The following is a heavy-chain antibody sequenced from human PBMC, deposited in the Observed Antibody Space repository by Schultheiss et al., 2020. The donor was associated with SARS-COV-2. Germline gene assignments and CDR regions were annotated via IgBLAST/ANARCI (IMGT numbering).Heavy chain of an antibody. CDR3: ARVSLEGAAAGIFDY. CDR2: INHSGST. V-gene: IGHV4-34*01. J-gene: IGHJ4*02. CDR1: GGSISSYY. Sequence: SETLSLTCTVSGGSISSYYWSWIRQPPGKGLEWIGEINHSGSTNYNPSLKSRVTISVDTSKNQFSLQLNSVTPEDTAVYYCARVSLEGAAAGIFDYWGQGTLVTVSS. D-gene: IGHD6-13*01.